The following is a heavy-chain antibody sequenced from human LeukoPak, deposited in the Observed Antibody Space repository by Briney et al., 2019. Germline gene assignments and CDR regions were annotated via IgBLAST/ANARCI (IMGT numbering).Heavy chain of an antibody. CDR3: ARGDRVLSERSGSYYYYQYAMGV. CDR1: GGSFSGYH. Sequence: SETLSLTCAVYGGSFSGYHCSWIRQPPGKGLEWIGEIHDSGSTKYNPSLKSRVIILVDTSKNQCSLNLTSVTAADTAVYYCARGDRVLSERSGSYYYYQYAMGVWGQGTTVTVSS. CDR2: IHDSGST. J-gene: IGHJ6*02. D-gene: IGHD1-26*01. V-gene: IGHV4-34*01.